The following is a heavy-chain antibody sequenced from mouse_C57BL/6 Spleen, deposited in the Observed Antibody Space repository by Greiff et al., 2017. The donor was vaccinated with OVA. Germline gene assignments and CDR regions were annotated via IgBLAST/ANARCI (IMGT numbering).Heavy chain of an antibody. CDR2: IDPSDSYT. J-gene: IGHJ3*01. CDR1: GYTFTSYW. D-gene: IGHD1-1*01. V-gene: IGHV1-69*01. CDR3: ARRDYYGSSYGWFAY. Sequence: QVQLQQSGAELVMPGSSVKLSCKASGYTFTSYWMHWVKQRPGQGLEWIGEIDPSDSYTNYNQKFKGKSTLTVDKSSSTAYMQLSSLTSEDSAVYYCARRDYYGSSYGWFAYWGQGTLVTVSA.